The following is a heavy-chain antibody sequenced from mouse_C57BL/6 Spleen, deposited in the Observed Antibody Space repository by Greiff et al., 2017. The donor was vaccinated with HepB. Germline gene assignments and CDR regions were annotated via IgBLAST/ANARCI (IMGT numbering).Heavy chain of an antibody. CDR1: GYTFTDYE. J-gene: IGHJ4*01. V-gene: IGHV1-15*01. Sequence: QVQLQQSGAELVRPGASVTLSCKASGYTFTDYEMHWVKQTPVHGLEWIGAIDPETGGTAYNQKFKGKAILTADKSSSTAYMELRSLTSEDSAVYYCTRGDTTVVEDSMDYWGQGTSVTVSS. CDR2: IDPETGGT. CDR3: TRGDTTVVEDSMDY. D-gene: IGHD1-1*01.